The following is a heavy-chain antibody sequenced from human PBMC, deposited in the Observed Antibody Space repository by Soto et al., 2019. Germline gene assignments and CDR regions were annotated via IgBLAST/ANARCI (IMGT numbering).Heavy chain of an antibody. V-gene: IGHV1-18*01. J-gene: IGHJ6*02. CDR3: ARGGYYDNNWVKLRPYGLDV. D-gene: IGHD3-16*01. Sequence: QVQLVQSAGEMKKPGASVQVSCKASGYTFIRYGITWVRQAPGQGFEWMGWISPYDDSTIYAQKLQGRVTMTADTSTRRRNXXLRSLKSDDTAVYYCARGGYYDNNWVKLRPYGLDVWGQGTSVTVSS. CDR2: ISPYDDST. CDR1: GYTFIRYG.